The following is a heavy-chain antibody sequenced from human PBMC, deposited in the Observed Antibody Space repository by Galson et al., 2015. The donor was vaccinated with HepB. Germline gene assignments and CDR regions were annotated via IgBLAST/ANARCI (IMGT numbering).Heavy chain of an antibody. CDR2: INKYGSED. D-gene: IGHD3-16*01. Sequence: SLRLSCAVSGFTFSDYWMSWVRQAPGKGLEWVANINKYGSEDYYVDSVKGRFTISRNNAKNSLYLQMNSLRDDDTAVYYCARDLGEYQVLPFDYWGQGTLVTVSS. CDR1: GFTFSDYW. J-gene: IGHJ4*02. CDR3: ARDLGEYQVLPFDY. V-gene: IGHV3-7*01.